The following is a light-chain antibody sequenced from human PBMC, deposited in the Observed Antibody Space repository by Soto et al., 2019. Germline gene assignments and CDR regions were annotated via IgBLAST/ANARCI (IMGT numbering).Light chain of an antibody. CDR2: GAS. J-gene: IGKJ3*01. CDR1: QSLVYSDGNTY. Sequence: DVVMTQSPLSLPVTLGQPASISCRSRQSLVYSDGNTYLNWFQQRPGQAPRLLIYGASNRATGIPARFSGSGSGTDFTLTISSLEPEDFAVYYCQHRNNRPFSFGPGTKVDIK. CDR3: QHRNNRPFS. V-gene: IGKV2-30*01.